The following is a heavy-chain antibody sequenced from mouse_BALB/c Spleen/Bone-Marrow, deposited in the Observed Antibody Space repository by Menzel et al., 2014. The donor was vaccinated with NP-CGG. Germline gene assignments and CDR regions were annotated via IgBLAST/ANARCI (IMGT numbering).Heavy chain of an antibody. J-gene: IGHJ3*01. Sequence: VHLQQSGAELVRPGTSVKVSCKASGYAFTNXLXEWVKQRPGQGLEWIGVINPGSGGTNYNEKFKGKATLTADKSSSTAYMQLSSLTSDDSAVYFCAREIITSFAYWGQGTLVTVSA. CDR3: AREIITSFAY. CDR1: GYAFTNXL. D-gene: IGHD1-1*01. V-gene: IGHV1-54*01. CDR2: INPGSGGT.